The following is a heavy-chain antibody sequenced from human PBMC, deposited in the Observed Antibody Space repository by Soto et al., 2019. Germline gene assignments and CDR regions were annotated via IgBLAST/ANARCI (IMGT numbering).Heavy chain of an antibody. Sequence: TGGSLRLSCAASGFTFSSYGMHWVRQAPGKGLEWVAVISYDGSNKYYADSVKGRFTISRDNSKNTLYLQMNSLRAEDTAVYYCAKDGTISPSRNYLYGMDVWGQGTTVTVSS. J-gene: IGHJ6*02. CDR3: AKDGTISPSRNYLYGMDV. D-gene: IGHD3-9*01. CDR2: ISYDGSNK. V-gene: IGHV3-30*18. CDR1: GFTFSSYG.